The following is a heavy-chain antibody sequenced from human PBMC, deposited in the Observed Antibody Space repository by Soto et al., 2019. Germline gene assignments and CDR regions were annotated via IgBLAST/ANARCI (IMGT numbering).Heavy chain of an antibody. J-gene: IGHJ6*02. Sequence: PSETLSLTCTVSGGSISSYYWSWIRQPPGKGLEWIGYIYYSGSINYNSSLKSRVTISVDTSKNQFSLKLSSVTAVDTAMYYCARFEVSADPPYYYYGMDVWGQGTTVTVS. V-gene: IGHV4-59*01. CDR3: ARFEVSADPPYYYYGMDV. D-gene: IGHD3-9*01. CDR1: GGSISSYY. CDR2: IYYSGSI.